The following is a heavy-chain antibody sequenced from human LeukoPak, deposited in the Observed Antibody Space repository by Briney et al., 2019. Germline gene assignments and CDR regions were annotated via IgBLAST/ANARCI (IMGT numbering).Heavy chain of an antibody. J-gene: IGHJ4*02. V-gene: IGHV3-7*04. CDR3: SRAISSGYYNLYFDY. CDR1: GFTFSSYW. CDR2: IKQDGSEK. Sequence: GGSLRLSCAASGFTFSSYWMSWVRQAPGKGLEWVANIKQDGSEKYYVDSVKGRFTISRDNAKNSLYLQMNSLRAEDTAVYFCSRAISSGYYNLYFDYWGQGTLVTVSS. D-gene: IGHD3-22*01.